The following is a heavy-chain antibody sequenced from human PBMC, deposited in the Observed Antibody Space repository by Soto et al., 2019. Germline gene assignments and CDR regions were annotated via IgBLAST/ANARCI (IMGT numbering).Heavy chain of an antibody. CDR2: ISGSGGST. D-gene: IGHD4-17*01. CDR1: GFTFSSYA. J-gene: IGHJ6*02. CDR3: ASMGRGDYGYYYYYGMDV. V-gene: IGHV3-23*01. Sequence: GGSLRLSCAASGFTFSSYAMSWVRQAPGKGLEWVSAISGSGGSTYYADSVKGRFTISRDNAKNSLYLQMNSLRAEDTAVYYCASMGRGDYGYYYYYGMDVWGHGTTVTVSS.